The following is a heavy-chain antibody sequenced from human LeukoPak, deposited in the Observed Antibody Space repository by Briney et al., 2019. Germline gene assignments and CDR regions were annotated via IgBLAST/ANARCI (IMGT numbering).Heavy chain of an antibody. V-gene: IGHV4-34*01. CDR2: INHSGST. Sequence: SETLPLTRPVYRGSLSGYYCSWLRPPPGKGLEWIGDINHSGSTNYNPSLKSRVTISVDTSKNQSSLKLSSVTAADTAVYYCARGGYGGYADNWFDPWGQGTLVTVSS. CDR1: RGSLSGYY. D-gene: IGHD5-12*01. J-gene: IGHJ5*02. CDR3: ARGGYGGYADNWFDP.